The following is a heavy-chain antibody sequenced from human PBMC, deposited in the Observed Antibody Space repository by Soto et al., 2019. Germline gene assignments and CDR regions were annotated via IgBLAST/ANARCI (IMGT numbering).Heavy chain of an antibody. Sequence: QVQLVQSGAEVKKPGSSVKVSCKASGGSLSNYGISWVRQAPGQGLEWMGAINPVFGTPNYAQKFQERVTITGDESTTTVYMAERSLTSEDTAVYYCAGDEANTLVETTYYAMYVWGQGTMVTVSS. V-gene: IGHV1-69*12. CDR2: INPVFGTP. CDR1: GGSLSNYG. CDR3: AGDEANTLVETTYYAMYV. J-gene: IGHJ6*02. D-gene: IGHD4-17*01.